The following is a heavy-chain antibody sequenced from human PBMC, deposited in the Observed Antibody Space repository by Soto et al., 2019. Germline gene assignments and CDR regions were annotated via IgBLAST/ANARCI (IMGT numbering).Heavy chain of an antibody. Sequence: GGSLRLSCAASGFTFSNFAMNWVRQAPGKGLEWVSGIIGSGGSTYYADAVKGRFTISRDRSKATLYLQMNSLRAEDTAIYYCAKHGGYSFGPGDYYGMDIWGQGTTVTVSS. V-gene: IGHV3-23*01. CDR2: IIGSGGST. J-gene: IGHJ6*02. CDR3: AKHGGYSFGPGDYYGMDI. CDR1: GFTFSNFA. D-gene: IGHD5-18*01.